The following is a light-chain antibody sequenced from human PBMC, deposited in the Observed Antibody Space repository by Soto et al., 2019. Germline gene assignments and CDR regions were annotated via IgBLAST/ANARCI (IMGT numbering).Light chain of an antibody. Sequence: QSVLTQPASVSGSPGQSITISCTGTSSDVGGYKYVSWYQQHPGKAPKLLIYEVSNRPSGISNRFSASKSDNTASLTISGLRAEDEADYYRSSYRSGDLYVFGTGTKVTVL. V-gene: IGLV2-14*01. CDR2: EVS. J-gene: IGLJ1*01. CDR3: SSYRSGDLYV. CDR1: SSDVGGYKY.